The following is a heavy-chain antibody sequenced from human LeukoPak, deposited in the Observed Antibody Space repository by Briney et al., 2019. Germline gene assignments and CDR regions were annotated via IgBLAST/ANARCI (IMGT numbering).Heavy chain of an antibody. CDR3: ARGGRFTLFDY. CDR1: GGSISSHY. CDR2: IYYSGST. Sequence: SETLPLTCTVSGGSISSHYWSWIRQPPGKGLEWIGYIYYSGSTNYNPSLKSRVTISVDTSKNQFSLKLSSVTAADTAVYYCARGGRFTLFDYWGQGTLVTVSS. J-gene: IGHJ4*02. V-gene: IGHV4-59*08. D-gene: IGHD2-15*01.